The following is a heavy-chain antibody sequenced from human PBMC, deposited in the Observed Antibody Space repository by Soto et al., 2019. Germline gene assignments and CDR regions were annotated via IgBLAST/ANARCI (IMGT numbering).Heavy chain of an antibody. D-gene: IGHD2-21*01. CDR2: IILKLGSA. V-gene: IGHV1-69*01. CDR3: ARGGDGYNFVAVY. CDR1: GGGHLRDYR. J-gene: IGHJ4*02. Sequence: QGQLVQSGSEVKEPGSSVKVSCKASGGGHLRDYRTTWVRRAPGQGLEWMGGIILKLGSANYAQNVQGRDTITADESTNTVYMELRSLRSDDTAVYYCARGGDGYNFVAVYCGQGTPVTVSS.